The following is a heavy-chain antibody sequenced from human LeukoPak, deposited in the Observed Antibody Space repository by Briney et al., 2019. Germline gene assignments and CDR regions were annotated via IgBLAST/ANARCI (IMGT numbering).Heavy chain of an antibody. D-gene: IGHD5-12*01. CDR3: ARARILVAVNGMDV. CDR2: VYYSGIT. Sequence: SETLSLTCTVSGASISRSTTYYWGWIRQAPGKGLERIGSVYYSGITYSNPSLKSRLTMSVDTSKNQFSLKLSSVTAADTAVYYCARARILVAVNGMDVWGQGTTVTVSS. J-gene: IGHJ6*02. CDR1: GASISRSTTYY. V-gene: IGHV4-39*07.